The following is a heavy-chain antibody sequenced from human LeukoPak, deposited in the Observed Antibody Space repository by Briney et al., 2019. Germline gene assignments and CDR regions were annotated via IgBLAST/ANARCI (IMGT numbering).Heavy chain of an antibody. V-gene: IGHV4-39*01. CDR2: IYYSGST. CDR1: GGSISSSSYY. D-gene: IGHD5-18*01. CDR3: ARRTYSYGPFFDY. J-gene: IGHJ4*02. Sequence: TSETLSLTCTVSGGSISSSSYYWGWIRQPLGKGLEWIGNIYYSGSTYYNPSLKSRVTISVDTSNNQFSLKLSSVTAADTAVYYCARRTYSYGPFFDYWGQGTLVTVSS.